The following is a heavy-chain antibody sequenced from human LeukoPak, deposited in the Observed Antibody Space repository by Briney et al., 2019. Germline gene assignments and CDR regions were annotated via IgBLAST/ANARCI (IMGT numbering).Heavy chain of an antibody. D-gene: IGHD1-26*01. CDR2: ISDRGGRT. CDR1: GFTFSAYA. Sequence: PSGGSLRLSCEASGFTFSAYAMTWVRQAPGKGLEWVSGISDRGGRTYYADSVKGRFTISRDNSKNTLCLQMNSLRAEDTAVYYCAKGTSGSYVPDYWGQGTLVTVSS. J-gene: IGHJ4*02. V-gene: IGHV3-23*01. CDR3: AKGTSGSYVPDY.